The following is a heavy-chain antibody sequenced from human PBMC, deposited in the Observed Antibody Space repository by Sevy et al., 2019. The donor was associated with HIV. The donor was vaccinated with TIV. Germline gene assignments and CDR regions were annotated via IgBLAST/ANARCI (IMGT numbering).Heavy chain of an antibody. CDR3: ASQLGIGAFDI. Sequence: GSLRLSCAASGPSVSRKYLSWGPQAPGEGLELGSVIYAGGSTYYADSVKGRFTVSRDKAKNTLYYQMNSLRAEDTAVYYCASQLGIGAFDIWGHGTMVTVSS. J-gene: IGHJ3*02. CDR2: IYAGGST. D-gene: IGHD7-27*01. CDR1: GPSVSRKY. V-gene: IGHV3-53*01.